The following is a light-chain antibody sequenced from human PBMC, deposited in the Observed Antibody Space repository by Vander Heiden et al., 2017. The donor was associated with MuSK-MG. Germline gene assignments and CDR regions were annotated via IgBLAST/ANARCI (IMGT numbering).Light chain of an antibody. J-gene: IGLJ2*01. CDR1: SSNIGSHT. Sequence: QSVLTQPPSASGTPGPRVTIYCSGSSSNIGSHTVNWYQQVPGTAPKLLIWNNNQRPSGVPDRVSGSKSGTSASLAISGLQSEDEADYYCATWDDRLNGYVVFGGGTKLTVL. V-gene: IGLV1-44*01. CDR2: NNN. CDR3: ATWDDRLNGYVV.